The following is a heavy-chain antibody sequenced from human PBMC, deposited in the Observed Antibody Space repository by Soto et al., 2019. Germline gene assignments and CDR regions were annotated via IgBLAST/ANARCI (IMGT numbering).Heavy chain of an antibody. Sequence: GGSLRLSCAASGFTFSSYAMSWVRQAPGKGLEWVSAISGSGGSTYYADSVKGRFTISRDNSKNTLYLQMNSLRAEDTAVYYCAKDLYFDWLLPPPLAYWGQGTLVTVFS. CDR1: GFTFSSYA. D-gene: IGHD3-9*01. CDR3: AKDLYFDWLLPPPLAY. CDR2: ISGSGGST. J-gene: IGHJ4*02. V-gene: IGHV3-23*01.